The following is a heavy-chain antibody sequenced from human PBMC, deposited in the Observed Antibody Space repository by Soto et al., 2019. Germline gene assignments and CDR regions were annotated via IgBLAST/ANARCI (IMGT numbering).Heavy chain of an antibody. V-gene: IGHV1-8*01. CDR1: GYSFTSND. CDR3: VRGEYAGYSYGRLNFDY. CDR2: MNPKSGNT. Sequence: QVQLVQSGAEVKKPGTSVKVACKTSGYSFTSNDINWVRQATGQGLEWMGWMNPKSGNTNLAQNFQGTLTMTRNTSTITAYMQLTKLKTDDTAVYYWVRGEYAGYSYGRLNFDYWGQGTVVT. J-gene: IGHJ4*02. D-gene: IGHD5-18*01.